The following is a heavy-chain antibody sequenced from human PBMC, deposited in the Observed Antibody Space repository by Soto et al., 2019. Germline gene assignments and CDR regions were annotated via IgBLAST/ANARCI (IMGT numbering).Heavy chain of an antibody. CDR3: ASRKAVNRGIRIAYGMDV. CDR1: GGSISSGGYY. D-gene: IGHD3-3*02. Sequence: SETLSLTCTVSGGSISSGGYYWSWIRHHPGKGLEWIGYIYYSGSTYYNPSLKSRVTISVDTSKNQFSLKLSSVTAADTAVYYCASRKAVNRGIRIAYGMDVWGQGTTVTVSS. CDR2: IYYSGST. V-gene: IGHV4-31*03. J-gene: IGHJ6*02.